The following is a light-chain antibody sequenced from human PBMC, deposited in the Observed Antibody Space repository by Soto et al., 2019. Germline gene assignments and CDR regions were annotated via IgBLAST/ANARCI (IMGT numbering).Light chain of an antibody. Sequence: IVMTQTPLSLPVTPGEPASISCRSRASLLNGDDGNTYLDWYLQKPGQAPQLLISTLSYRASGHRDRFGSSRSGADFTLKISRVEAEDVRIYDGMDHKEYPTFGQGTKLESK. CDR3: MDHKEYPT. J-gene: IGKJ2*01. CDR1: ASLLNGDDGNTY. CDR2: TLS. V-gene: IGKV2-40*01.